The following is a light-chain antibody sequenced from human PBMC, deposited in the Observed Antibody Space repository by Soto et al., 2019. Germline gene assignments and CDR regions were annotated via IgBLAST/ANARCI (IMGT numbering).Light chain of an antibody. V-gene: IGLV2-11*01. CDR1: GSDVGHYNY. CDR3: SSYAGSNTLV. J-gene: IGLJ1*01. Sequence: QSALTQPRSVSGSPRQSVTISCTGTGSDVGHYNYVSWYQQNPGKAPKLMIHDVSKRPSGVPDRFSGSKSGYTASLTISGLQAEDEADYYCSSYAGSNTLVFGTGTKVTVL. CDR2: DVS.